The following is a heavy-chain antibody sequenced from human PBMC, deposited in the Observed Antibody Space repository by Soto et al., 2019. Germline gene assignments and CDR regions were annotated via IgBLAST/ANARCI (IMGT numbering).Heavy chain of an antibody. CDR2: ISYDGSNK. J-gene: IGHJ4*02. CDR3: AREGVTMVRGVTQDFDY. D-gene: IGHD3-10*01. V-gene: IGHV3-30-3*01. Sequence: GGSLRLSCAASGFTFSSYAMHWVRQAPGKGLEWVAVISYDGSNKYYADSVKGRFTISRGNSKNTLYLQMNSLRAEDTAVYDCAREGVTMVRGVTQDFDYWGQGTLVTVSS. CDR1: GFTFSSYA.